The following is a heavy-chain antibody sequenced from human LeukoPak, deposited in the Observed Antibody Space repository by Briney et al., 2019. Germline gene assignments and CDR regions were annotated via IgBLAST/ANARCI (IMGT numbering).Heavy chain of an antibody. V-gene: IGHV4-39*01. J-gene: IGHJ4*02. CDR3: ARPSRREGSTWYPYFDY. CDR1: GGSISSSNW. Sequence: SETLSLTCTVSGGSISSSNWWSWVRQPSGKGPEWIGSFSYSGDGYYNSSLKSRVTISVDTSKNQFSLTLSSVTAADTAVYYCARPSRREGSTWYPYFDYWGQGTLVTVSS. D-gene: IGHD6-13*01. CDR2: FSYSGDG.